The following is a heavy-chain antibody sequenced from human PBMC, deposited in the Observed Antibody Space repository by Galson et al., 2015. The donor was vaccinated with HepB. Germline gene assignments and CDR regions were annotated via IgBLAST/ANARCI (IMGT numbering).Heavy chain of an antibody. CDR2: ISYDGSNK. CDR1: GFTFSSYG. CDR3: AKDQDFWSGTYYYFGMDV. V-gene: IGHV3-30*18. Sequence: SLRLSCAASGFTFSSYGMHWVRQAPGKGLERVAVISYDGSNKYYADSVKGRFTISRDNSKNTLYLQMNSLRAEDTAVYYCAKDQDFWSGTYYYFGMDVWGQGTTVTVSS. J-gene: IGHJ6*02. D-gene: IGHD3-3*01.